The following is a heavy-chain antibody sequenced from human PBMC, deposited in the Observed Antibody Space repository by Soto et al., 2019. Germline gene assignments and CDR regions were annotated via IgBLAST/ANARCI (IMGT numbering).Heavy chain of an antibody. CDR3: ARTPRY. V-gene: IGHV4-59*06. Sequence: SETLSLTCTVSGGSISSYYWSWIRQPPGKGLEWIGYIYHSGSTYYNPSLKSRVTISVDTSKNQFSLKLSSVTAADTAVYYCARTPRYWGQESLVTISS. D-gene: IGHD2-15*01. CDR1: GGSISSYY. CDR2: IYHSGST. J-gene: IGHJ4*02.